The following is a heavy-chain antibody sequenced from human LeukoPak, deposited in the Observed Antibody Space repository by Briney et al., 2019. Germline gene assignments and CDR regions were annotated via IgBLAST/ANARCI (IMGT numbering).Heavy chain of an antibody. V-gene: IGHV3-7*01. J-gene: IGHJ4*02. CDR1: GGSISSSSYY. D-gene: IGHD2-2*01. CDR2: IKQDGSEK. Sequence: PSETLSLTCTVSGGSISSSSYYWGWIRQPPGKGLEWVANIKQDGSEKYYVDSVKGRFTISRDNAKNSLYLQMNSLRAEDTAVNYCASIPAAITFWGQGTLVTVSS. CDR3: ASIPAAITF.